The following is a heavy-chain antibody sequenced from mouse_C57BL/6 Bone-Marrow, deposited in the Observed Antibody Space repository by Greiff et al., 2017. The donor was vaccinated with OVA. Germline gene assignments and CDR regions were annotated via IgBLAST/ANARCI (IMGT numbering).Heavy chain of an antibody. Sequence: QVQLQQPEAELVKPGASVKLSCKASGYTFTSYWMHWVKQRPGQGLEWIGMIHPNSGSTNYNEKFKSKATLTVDKSSSTAYMQLSSLTSEDSAVYYCAPYYYGSSYGFAYWGQGTLVTVSA. CDR2: IHPNSGST. CDR3: APYYYGSSYGFAY. CDR1: GYTFTSYW. D-gene: IGHD1-1*01. J-gene: IGHJ3*01. V-gene: IGHV1-64*01.